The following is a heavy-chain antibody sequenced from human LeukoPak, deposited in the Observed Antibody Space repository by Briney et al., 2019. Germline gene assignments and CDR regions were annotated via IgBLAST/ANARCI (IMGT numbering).Heavy chain of an antibody. J-gene: IGHJ3*02. CDR3: ARGGDSSGSIRSAFDI. Sequence: GGSLRLSCAASGFTVSSNCMSWVRQAPGKGLEWASLIYSGGSTYYADSVKGRFTISRDNSKNTLYLQMNSLRAEDTAVYYCARGGDSSGSIRSAFDIWGQGTMVTVSS. CDR2: IYSGGST. CDR1: GFTVSSNC. D-gene: IGHD3-22*01. V-gene: IGHV3-53*01.